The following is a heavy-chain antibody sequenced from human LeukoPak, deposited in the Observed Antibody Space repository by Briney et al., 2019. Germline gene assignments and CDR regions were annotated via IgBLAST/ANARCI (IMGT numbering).Heavy chain of an antibody. CDR3: ATFYGSGWYLIHYFDY. D-gene: IGHD6-19*01. J-gene: IGHJ4*02. V-gene: IGHV1-24*01. CDR1: GYTLTELS. CDR2: FDPEDGET. Sequence: ASVKVSCKVSGYTLTELSMHWVRQAPGKGLEWMGGFDPEDGETIYAQKFQGRVTMTEDTSTDTAYMELSSLRSEDTAVYYCATFYGSGWYLIHYFDYWGQGTLVTVSS.